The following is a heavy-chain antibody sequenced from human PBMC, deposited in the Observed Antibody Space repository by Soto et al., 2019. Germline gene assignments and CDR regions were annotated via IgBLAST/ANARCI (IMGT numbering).Heavy chain of an antibody. Sequence: EVQLVESGGGLVQPGRSLRLSCAASGFTFDDYAMHWVRQAPGKGLEWVSGISWNSGSIGYADSVKGRFTISRDNAKNSLYLQMNSLRAEDTALYYCAKDMETGYSSGCDYWGQGTLVTVSS. CDR1: GFTFDDYA. CDR2: ISWNSGSI. J-gene: IGHJ4*02. CDR3: AKDMETGYSSGCDY. D-gene: IGHD6-19*01. V-gene: IGHV3-9*01.